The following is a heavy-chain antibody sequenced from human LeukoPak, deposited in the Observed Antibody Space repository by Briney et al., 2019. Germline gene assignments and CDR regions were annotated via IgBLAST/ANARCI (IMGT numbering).Heavy chain of an antibody. CDR2: LSVVGVNT. J-gene: IGHJ6*02. V-gene: IGHV3-30*04. CDR1: GFSSSVNA. Sequence: GGSLRVSCVVSGFSSSVNAFHWVRQAPGMGLEWVTYLSVVGVNTVYAKSAKGRFNTSRETTGATASLQMDNLRVEDTAVYYCARGGRRDGTVSTYYFYAMDVWGQGTAVTVSS. CDR3: ARGGRRDGTVSTYYFYAMDV. D-gene: IGHD3-10*01.